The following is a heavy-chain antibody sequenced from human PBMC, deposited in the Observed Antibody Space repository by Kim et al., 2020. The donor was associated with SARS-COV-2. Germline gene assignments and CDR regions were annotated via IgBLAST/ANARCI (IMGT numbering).Heavy chain of an antibody. CDR3: ARGYYGDYTGLDS. D-gene: IGHD4-17*01. Sequence: GGSLRLSCAASGFTFTSYSMNWVRQPPGKGLEWVSYISSNSATIYYADSVKGRFTISRDNAYNSLYLQMDSLRAEDTAVYYCARGYYGDYTGLDSWGQGTPVTVSS. CDR2: ISSNSATI. V-gene: IGHV3-48*04. CDR1: GFTFTSYS. J-gene: IGHJ4*02.